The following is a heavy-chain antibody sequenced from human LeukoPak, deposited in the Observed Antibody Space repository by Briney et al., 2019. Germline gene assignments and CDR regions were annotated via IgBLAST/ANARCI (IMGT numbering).Heavy chain of an antibody. D-gene: IGHD6-13*01. CDR3: ARAGAAAGLDGMDV. V-gene: IGHV4-39*07. Sequence: PSETLSLTCTVSGGSISSSSYYWGWIRQPPGKGLEWIGSIYYSGSTYYNPSLKSRVTISVDTSKNQFSLKLSSVTAADTAVYYCARAGAAAGLDGMDVWGQGTTVTVSS. J-gene: IGHJ6*02. CDR2: IYYSGST. CDR1: GGSISSSSYY.